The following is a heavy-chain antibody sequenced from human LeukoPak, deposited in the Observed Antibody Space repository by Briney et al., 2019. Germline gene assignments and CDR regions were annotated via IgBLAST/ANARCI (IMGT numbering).Heavy chain of an antibody. CDR1: GFTFSSYW. CDR3: ARGLYRIAVAGPLYYFDY. V-gene: IGHV3-7*01. Sequence: GGSLRLSRAASGFTFSSYWMSWVRQAPGKGLEWVANIKQDGSEKYYVDSVKGRFTISRDNAKNLLYLQMNSLRAEDTAVYYCARGLYRIAVAGPLYYFDYWGQGTLVTVSS. D-gene: IGHD6-19*01. CDR2: IKQDGSEK. J-gene: IGHJ4*02.